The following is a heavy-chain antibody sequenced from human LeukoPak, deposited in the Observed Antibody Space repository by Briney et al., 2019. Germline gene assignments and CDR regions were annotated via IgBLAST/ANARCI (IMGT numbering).Heavy chain of an antibody. D-gene: IGHD5-24*01. J-gene: IGHJ4*02. CDR3: AREGGRGNREGYNGPMVPKDY. V-gene: IGHV3-7*01. CDR2: IKQDGSEK. Sequence: GGSLRLSCAASGFTFSSYWMSWVRQAPGKGLEWVANIKQDGSEKYYVDSVKGRFTISRDNAKNSLYLQMNSLRAEDTAVYYCAREGGRGNREGYNGPMVPKDYWGQGTLVTVSS. CDR1: GFTFSSYW.